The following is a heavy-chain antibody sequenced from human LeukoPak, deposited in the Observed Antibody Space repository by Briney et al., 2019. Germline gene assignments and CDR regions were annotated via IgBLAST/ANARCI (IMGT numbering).Heavy chain of an antibody. CDR1: GYTFTSYD. V-gene: IGHV1-8*01. CDR3: ARGGASAAARRFDP. J-gene: IGHJ5*02. D-gene: IGHD2-2*01. CDR2: MNPNSGNT. Sequence: GASVKVSCKASGYTFTSYDINWVRQATGQGLEWMGWMNPNSGNTGYAQKFQGRVSITSSTSTSTAFMELGDLRSEDTAVYYCARGGASAAARRFDPWGQGTLVTDSS.